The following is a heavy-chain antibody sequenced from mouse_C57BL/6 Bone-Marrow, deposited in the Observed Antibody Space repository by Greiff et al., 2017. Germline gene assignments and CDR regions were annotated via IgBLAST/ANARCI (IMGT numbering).Heavy chain of an antibody. CDR1: GFSFNTYA. J-gene: IGHJ4*01. CDR2: IRSKSNNYAT. V-gene: IGHV10-1*01. Sequence: EVHLVESGGGLVQPKGSLKLSCAASGFSFNTYAMNWVRQAPGKGLEWVARIRSKSNNYATYYADSVKDRFTISRDDSESMLYLQMNNLKTEDTAMYYCVRRGYFDYAMDYWGQGTSVTVSS. CDR3: VRRGYFDYAMDY.